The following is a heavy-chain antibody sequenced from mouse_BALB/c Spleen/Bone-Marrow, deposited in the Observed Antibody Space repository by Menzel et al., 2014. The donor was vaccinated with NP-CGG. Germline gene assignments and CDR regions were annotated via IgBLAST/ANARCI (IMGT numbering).Heavy chain of an antibody. CDR2: INVNGDTT. V-gene: IGHV5-6-3*01. D-gene: IGHD2-4*01. CDR1: GFTFSSYD. Sequence: EVQRVESGGGLVQPGGSLKLSCAASGFTFSSYDMSWVRQTPDKRLEMIATINVNGDTTYHPDSVKGRFTISRDNVKNTLYLQMSSLKSEDTAMYYCARGYDYSSWFAYWGQGTLVTVSA. J-gene: IGHJ3*01. CDR3: ARGYDYSSWFAY.